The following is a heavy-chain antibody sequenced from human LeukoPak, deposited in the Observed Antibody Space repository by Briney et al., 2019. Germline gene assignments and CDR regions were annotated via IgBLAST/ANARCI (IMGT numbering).Heavy chain of an antibody. CDR1: GGSISSYY. Sequence: SETLSLTCTVSGGSISSYYWSWIRQPPGKGLEWIGYIYYSGSTNYNPSLKSRVTISLDTSKNQFSLRLSSVTAADTAVYYCARIATAMARSFDYWGQGILVTVSS. V-gene: IGHV4-59*01. J-gene: IGHJ4*02. D-gene: IGHD5-18*01. CDR2: IYYSGST. CDR3: ARIATAMARSFDY.